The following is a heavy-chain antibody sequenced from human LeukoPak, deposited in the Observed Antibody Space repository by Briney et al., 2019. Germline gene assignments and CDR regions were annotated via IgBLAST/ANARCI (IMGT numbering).Heavy chain of an antibody. Sequence: GESLKISCKGSGHSFTSYWIGWVRQMPGKGLEWMGIIYPGDSDTRYSPSFQGQVTISADKSISTAYLQWSSLKASDTAMYYCARDAFSTSYYYDSSGYLWVNRTTSMDVWGKGTTVTVSS. CDR1: GHSFTSYW. D-gene: IGHD3-22*01. CDR3: ARDAFSTSYYYDSSGYLWVNRTTSMDV. V-gene: IGHV5-51*01. CDR2: IYPGDSDT. J-gene: IGHJ6*03.